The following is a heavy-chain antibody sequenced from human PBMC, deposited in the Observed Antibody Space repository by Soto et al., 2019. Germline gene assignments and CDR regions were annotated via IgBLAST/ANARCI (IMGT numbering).Heavy chain of an antibody. CDR1: GFTFSSYG. V-gene: IGHV3-33*01. CDR2: IWYDGSNK. CDR3: ARYTPLFSFGYQRGNYFDY. D-gene: IGHD3-22*01. Sequence: PGGSLRLSCAASGFTFSSYGMHWVRQAPGKGLEWVAIIWYDGSNKYYADSVKGRFTISRDNSKNTVYLQVSSLRVEDTAVYYCARYTPLFSFGYQRGNYFDYWGQGALVTVSS. J-gene: IGHJ4*02.